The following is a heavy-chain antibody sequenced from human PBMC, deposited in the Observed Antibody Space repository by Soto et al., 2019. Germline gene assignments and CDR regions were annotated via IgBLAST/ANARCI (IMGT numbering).Heavy chain of an antibody. CDR2: IIPIFGTA. Sequence: QVQLVQSGAEVKKPGSSVKVSCKASGGTFSSYAISWVRQAPGQGLEWMGGIIPIFGTANYAQKFQGRVTITADESTSTAYMALSSLRPEDTAVYYCGRGYCSSTSCYPGFGSNYWGQGTLVTVSS. CDR1: GGTFSSYA. CDR3: GRGYCSSTSCYPGFGSNY. V-gene: IGHV1-69*01. J-gene: IGHJ4*02. D-gene: IGHD2-2*01.